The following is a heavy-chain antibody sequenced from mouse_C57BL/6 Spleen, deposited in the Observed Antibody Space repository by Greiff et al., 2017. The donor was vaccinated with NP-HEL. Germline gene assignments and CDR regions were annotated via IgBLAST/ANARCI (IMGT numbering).Heavy chain of an antibody. Sequence: QVQLQQSGAELVRPGTSVKMSCKASGYTFTNYWIGWAKQRPGHGLEWIGDIYPGGGYTNYNEKFKGKATLTADKSSSTAYMQFSSLTSEDSAIYDCAKGGSNYLWYFDYWGQGTTLTVSS. V-gene: IGHV1-63*01. CDR3: AKGGSNYLWYFDY. J-gene: IGHJ2*01. CDR2: IYPGGGYT. D-gene: IGHD2-5*01. CDR1: GYTFTNYW.